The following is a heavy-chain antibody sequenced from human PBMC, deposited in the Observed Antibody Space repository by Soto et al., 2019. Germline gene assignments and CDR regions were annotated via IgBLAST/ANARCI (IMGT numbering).Heavy chain of an antibody. J-gene: IGHJ4*02. D-gene: IGHD3-10*01. CDR1: GFTFSNAW. CDR3: TAYGSGSKVDY. V-gene: IGHV3-15*01. Sequence: EVQLVESGGGLVKPGGSLRLACAASGFTFSNAWMSWVRQAPGKGLEWVDRIKSKTDGGTTDYAAPVKGRFTISRDDTETTLYLQISIMKTGDTAVYYFTAYGSGSKVDYWGQGTLVTVSS. CDR2: IKSKTDGGTT.